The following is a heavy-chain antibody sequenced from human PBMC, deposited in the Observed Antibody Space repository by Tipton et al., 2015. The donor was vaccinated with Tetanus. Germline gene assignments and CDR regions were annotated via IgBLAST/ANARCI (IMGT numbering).Heavy chain of an antibody. V-gene: IGHV4-61*01. Sequence: TLSLTCTVSGGSVSSGSYYWSWIRQPPGKGLEWIGYIYYSGSTNYNPSLKSRVTISVDTSKNQFSLKLSSVTAADTAVYYCARGVRDPGRFDAFDIWGQGTMVTVSS. CDR1: GGSVSSGSYY. D-gene: IGHD3-10*01. J-gene: IGHJ3*02. CDR3: ARGVRDPGRFDAFDI. CDR2: IYYSGST.